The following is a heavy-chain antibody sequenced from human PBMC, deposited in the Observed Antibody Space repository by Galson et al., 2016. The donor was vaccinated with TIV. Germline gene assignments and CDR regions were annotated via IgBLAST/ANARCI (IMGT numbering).Heavy chain of an antibody. J-gene: IGHJ4*02. Sequence: SLRLSFAVSGFSLNDYGTHWVRQAPGQGLEWVAVIGYDGITKYYADSVNGRFTISSDTSTTTLSLQMDSLTGEDTAMYYCAWPAALGTRIWYVFDSWGQGSMVTVSS. D-gene: IGHD6-13*01. CDR1: GFSLNDYG. CDR3: AWPAALGTRIWYVFDS. V-gene: IGHV3-33*01. CDR2: IGYDGITK.